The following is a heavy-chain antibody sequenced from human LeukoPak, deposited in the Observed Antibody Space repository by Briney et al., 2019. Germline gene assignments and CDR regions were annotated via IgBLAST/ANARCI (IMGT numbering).Heavy chain of an antibody. CDR3: ARDLVGATTLFDY. D-gene: IGHD1-26*01. V-gene: IGHV4-4*07. Sequence: SETLSLTCTVSGGSISSYYWNWIRQRAGKGLEWIGRIYPSGSTNYNPSLKSRVTISLDKSKNQFSLKLSSVTAADTAVYYCARDLVGATTLFDYWGQGTLVTVSS. J-gene: IGHJ4*02. CDR2: IYPSGST. CDR1: GGSISSYY.